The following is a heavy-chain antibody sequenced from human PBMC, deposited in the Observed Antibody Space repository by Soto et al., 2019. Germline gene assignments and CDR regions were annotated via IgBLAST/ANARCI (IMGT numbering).Heavy chain of an antibody. J-gene: IGHJ3*02. CDR2: IIPIFGTA. Sequence: GASVKVSCKASGGTFSSYAISGVRQAPGQGLEWMGGIIPIFGTANYAQKFQGRVTITADESTSTAYMELSSLRSEDTAVYYCARDQGSYDSSGYSGTIYAFDIWGQGTMVTVSS. CDR3: ARDQGSYDSSGYSGTIYAFDI. D-gene: IGHD3-22*01. V-gene: IGHV1-69*13. CDR1: GGTFSSYA.